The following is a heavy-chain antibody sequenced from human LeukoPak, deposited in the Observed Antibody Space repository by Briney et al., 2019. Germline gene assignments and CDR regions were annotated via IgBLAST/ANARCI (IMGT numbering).Heavy chain of an antibody. J-gene: IGHJ3*02. D-gene: IGHD2-15*01. CDR1: GFTFSSYG. CDR2: IWYDGSNK. V-gene: IGHV3-33*01. CDR3: VRDCSGGSCLNAFDI. Sequence: PGGSLRLSCAASGFTFSSYGMHWVRQAPGKGLEWVAVIWYDGSNKYYADSVKGRFTISRDNSKNTLYLQMNSLRAEDTAVYYCVRDCSGGSCLNAFDIWGQGTMVTVSS.